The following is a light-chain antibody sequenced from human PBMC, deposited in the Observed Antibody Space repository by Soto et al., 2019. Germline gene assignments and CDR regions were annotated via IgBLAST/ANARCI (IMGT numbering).Light chain of an antibody. V-gene: IGKV3-11*01. CDR2: DAS. CDR3: QQRSTWPST. CDR1: QSISRY. Sequence: EIVLTQSPATLSLSPGDRATLSCRASQSISRYLAWYQQKPGQAPRLLIYDASKRAAGIPARYSASGSGTDFTLTITSLEPEDFAVYYCQQRSTWPSTFGGGTKVEIK. J-gene: IGKJ4*01.